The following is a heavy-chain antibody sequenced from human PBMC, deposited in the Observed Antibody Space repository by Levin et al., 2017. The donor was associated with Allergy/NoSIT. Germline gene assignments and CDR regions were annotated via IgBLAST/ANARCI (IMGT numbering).Heavy chain of an antibody. CDR1: GLTFSNFP. CDR3: ATGAGGRGDYDYSGMDF. V-gene: IGHV3-30-3*01. J-gene: IGHJ6*02. CDR2: ISFDGTDQ. Sequence: GGSLRLSCAGSGLTFSNFPVHWVRQAPGKGLDWVAVISFDGTDQYYADAVKGRFTVSRDNSKKTVFLQRSILRAEDTAVYFCATGAGGRGDYDYSGMDFWGRGTTVTVSS. D-gene: IGHD3-10*01.